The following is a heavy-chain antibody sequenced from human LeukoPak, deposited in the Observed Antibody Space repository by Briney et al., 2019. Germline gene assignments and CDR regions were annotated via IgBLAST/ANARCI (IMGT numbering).Heavy chain of an antibody. V-gene: IGHV4-59*05. J-gene: IGHJ4*02. CDR2: IYYSGST. Sequence: SPSETLSLTCTVSGVSISSYYWSWIRQSPGKGLEWIGSIYYSGSTYYNPSLKSRVTISVDTSKNQFSLKLSSVTAADTAVYYCARYYYDSSGYYSNFDYWGQGTLVTVSS. D-gene: IGHD3-22*01. CDR3: ARYYYDSSGYYSNFDY. CDR1: GVSISSYY.